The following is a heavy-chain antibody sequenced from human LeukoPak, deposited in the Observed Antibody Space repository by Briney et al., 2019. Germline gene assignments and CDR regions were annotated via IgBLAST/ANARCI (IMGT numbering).Heavy chain of an antibody. CDR2: ISGSGGST. D-gene: IGHD1-7*01. V-gene: IGHV3-23*01. Sequence: GGSLRRTCAASGFTFSSYAMSWVRQAPGKGLEWVSSISGSGGSTYFADSVKGRFTISRDNSKNTLYLQMNSLRAEDTAVYYCAKRRGLELLYYYYMDVWGKGTTVTVSS. J-gene: IGHJ6*03. CDR3: AKRRGLELLYYYYMDV. CDR1: GFTFSSYA.